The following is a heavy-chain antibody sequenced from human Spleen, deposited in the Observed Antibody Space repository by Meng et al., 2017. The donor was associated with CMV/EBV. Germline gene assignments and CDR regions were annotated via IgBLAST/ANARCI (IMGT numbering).Heavy chain of an antibody. D-gene: IGHD2-2*01. CDR3: ASPYCSSTSCSRGYYYGMDV. V-gene: IGHV1-18*01. CDR2: ISGYSAKT. J-gene: IGHJ6*02. Sequence: ASVKVSCKASGYSFTGYGVTWVRQAPGQGLEWMGWISGYSAKTFYVQSLQGRVTMTTDTSTSTAYMELRSLRSDDTAVYYCASPYCSSTSCSRGYYYGMDVWGQGTTVTVSS. CDR1: GYSFTGYG.